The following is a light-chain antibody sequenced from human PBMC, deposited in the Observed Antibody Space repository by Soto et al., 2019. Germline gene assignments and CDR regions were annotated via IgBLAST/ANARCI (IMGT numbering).Light chain of an antibody. CDR1: SSDVGGYNY. CDR2: EVS. J-gene: IGLJ1*01. V-gene: IGLV2-14*01. Sequence: QSALTQPAYVSGSPGQSITISCTGTSSDVGGYNYVSWYQQHPGKAPKLMIYEVSNRPSGVSNRFSGSKSGNTASLTISGLQAEDEADYYCNSYTSSSTYVFGTGTKVTVL. CDR3: NSYTSSSTYV.